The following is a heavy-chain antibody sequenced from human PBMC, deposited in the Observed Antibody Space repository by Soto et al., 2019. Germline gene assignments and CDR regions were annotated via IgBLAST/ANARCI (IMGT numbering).Heavy chain of an antibody. J-gene: IGHJ3*02. CDR2: IWYDGSNK. CDR1: GFTFSSYG. V-gene: IGHV3-33*01. CDR3: ARWGIAAAIDAFDI. Sequence: GGSLRLSCAASGFTFSSYGMHWVRQAPGKGLEWVAVIWYDGSNKYYADSVKGRFTISRDNSKNTLYLQMNSLRAEDTAVYYCARWGIAAAIDAFDIWGQGTMVTVSS. D-gene: IGHD6-13*01.